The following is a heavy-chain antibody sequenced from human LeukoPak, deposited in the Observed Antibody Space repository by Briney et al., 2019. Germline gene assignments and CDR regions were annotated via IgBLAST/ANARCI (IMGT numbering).Heavy chain of an antibody. CDR1: GYTFTSYG. CDR2: ISAYNGNT. D-gene: IGHD5-24*01. V-gene: IGHV1-18*01. CDR3: ARMRKMATVNWFDP. Sequence: ASAKVSCKASGYTFTSYGISWVRQAPGQGLEWMGWISAYNGNTNYAQKLQGRVTMTTDTSTSTAYMELRSLRSDDTAVYYCARMRKMATVNWFDPWGQGTLVTVSS. J-gene: IGHJ5*02.